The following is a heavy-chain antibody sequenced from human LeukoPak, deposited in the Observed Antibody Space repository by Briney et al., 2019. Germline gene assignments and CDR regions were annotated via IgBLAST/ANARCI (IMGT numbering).Heavy chain of an antibody. CDR3: AKGDTGMVRRYYLDH. CDR1: GFTFSNYA. Sequence: GGSLRLSCAASGFTFSNYAMNWVRQAPGKGLEWVSDVSGRGGSTYYAEPVKGRFTISRDNSKNTLYPQMNTLRAEDTAVYYCAKGDTGMVRRYYLDHWGQGSLVTVSS. J-gene: IGHJ4*02. CDR2: VSGRGGST. D-gene: IGHD5-18*01. V-gene: IGHV3-23*01.